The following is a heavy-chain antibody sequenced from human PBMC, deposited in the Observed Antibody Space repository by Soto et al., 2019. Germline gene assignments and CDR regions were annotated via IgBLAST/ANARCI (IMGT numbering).Heavy chain of an antibody. CDR2: IYPRDSDI. CDR3: ARYPPRIGELRPSGFDQ. D-gene: IGHD3-10*01. J-gene: IGHJ5*02. CDR1: GYSFTSYW. Sequence: GESLKISCKGSGYSFTSYWIGWVRQMPGKGLECMGIIYPRDSDIRYSPSFQGQVTISADKSISTAYLQWSSLKASDTAMYYCARYPPRIGELRPSGFDQWGQGTLVTVSS. V-gene: IGHV5-51*01.